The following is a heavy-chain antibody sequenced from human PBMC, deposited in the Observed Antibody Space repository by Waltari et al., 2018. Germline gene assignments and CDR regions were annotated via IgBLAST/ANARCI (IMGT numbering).Heavy chain of an antibody. D-gene: IGHD2-2*01. CDR3: AREYCSSTSCYYYFDY. J-gene: IGHJ4*02. V-gene: IGHV3-48*01. CDR2: ISSSSSTI. CDR1: GFTFSSYS. Sequence: EVQLVESGGGLVQPGGSLRLSCAASGFTFSSYSMNWVRQAPGKGLEWVSYISSSSSTIYYADSVKGRFIISRDNAKNSLYLQMNSLRAEDTAVYYCAREYCSSTSCYYYFDYWGQGTLVTVSS.